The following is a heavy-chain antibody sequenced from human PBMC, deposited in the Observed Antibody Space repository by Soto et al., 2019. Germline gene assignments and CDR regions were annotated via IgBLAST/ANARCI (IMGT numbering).Heavy chain of an antibody. CDR3: AKEPYYDSSGYYSHFDY. V-gene: IGHV3-23*01. Sequence: SLRLSCAASGFTFSSYAMSWVRQAPGKGLEWVSAISGSGGSTYYADSVKGRFTISRDNSKNTLYLQMNSLRAEDTAVYYCAKEPYYDSSGYYSHFDYWGQGTLVTVSS. D-gene: IGHD3-22*01. CDR1: GFTFSSYA. CDR2: ISGSGGST. J-gene: IGHJ4*02.